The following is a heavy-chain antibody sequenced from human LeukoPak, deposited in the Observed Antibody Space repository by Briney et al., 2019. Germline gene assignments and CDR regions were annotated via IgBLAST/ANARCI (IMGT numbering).Heavy chain of an antibody. Sequence: GGSLRLSCAASGFTFSSYSMNWVRQAPGKGLEWVSYISSSSSTIYYADSVKGRFTISRDNAKNSLYLQMNSLRDEDTAVYYCARGSRGWYWGYYGMDVWGQGTTVTVSS. V-gene: IGHV3-48*02. CDR2: ISSSSSTI. D-gene: IGHD6-19*01. J-gene: IGHJ6*02. CDR3: ARGSRGWYWGYYGMDV. CDR1: GFTFSSYS.